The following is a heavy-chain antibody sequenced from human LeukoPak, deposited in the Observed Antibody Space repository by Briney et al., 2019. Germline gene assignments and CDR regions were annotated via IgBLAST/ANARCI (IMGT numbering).Heavy chain of an antibody. CDR1: GGSISSTSYY. D-gene: IGHD4-11*01. Sequence: PSETLSLTCTVSGGSISSTSYYWAWIRQPPGKGLEWIGSIYYSGSTYYNPSLKSRVIISADTSKNQFSLKLSTVTAADTAVYYCARGPNTAGNYRAFDLWAKGQRSPSLQ. CDR3: ARGPNTAGNYRAFDL. J-gene: IGHJ3*01. V-gene: IGHV4-39*07. CDR2: IYYSGST.